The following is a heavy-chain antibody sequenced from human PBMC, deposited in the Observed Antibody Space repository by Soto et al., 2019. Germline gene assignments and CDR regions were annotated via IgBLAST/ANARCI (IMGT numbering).Heavy chain of an antibody. J-gene: IGHJ3*02. D-gene: IGHD4-17*01. CDR3: AKCMTTVTTFPFDI. CDR1: GFTFSSYA. Sequence: EVQLLESGGGLVQPGGSLRLSCAASGFTFSSYAMSWVRQAPGKGLEWVSAISGSGVGTYYADSVHGRFTISRDNSKKPLYLRMNSLRADDAVVYYCAKCMTTVTTFPFDICGQGTMVSVSS. CDR2: ISGSGVGT. V-gene: IGHV3-23*01.